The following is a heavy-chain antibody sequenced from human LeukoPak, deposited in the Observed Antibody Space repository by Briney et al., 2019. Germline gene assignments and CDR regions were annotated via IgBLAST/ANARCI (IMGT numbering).Heavy chain of an antibody. V-gene: IGHV1-69*13. CDR2: IIPIFGTA. CDR3: ARGGYCSGGSCGVIYYYMDV. J-gene: IGHJ6*03. Sequence: SVKVSCKASGGTFSSYAISWVRQAPGQGLEWMGGIIPIFGTANFAQKVQGRVTITADDSTSTAYMELSSLRSEDTAVYYRARGGYCSGGSCGVIYYYMDVWGKGTTVTVSS. D-gene: IGHD2-15*01. CDR1: GGTFSSYA.